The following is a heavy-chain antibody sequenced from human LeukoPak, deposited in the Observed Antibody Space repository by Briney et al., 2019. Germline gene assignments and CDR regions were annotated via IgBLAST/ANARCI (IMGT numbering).Heavy chain of an antibody. Sequence: SVKVSCKASGGTFSSYAISWVRQAPGQGLEWMGGIIPIFGTANYAQKFQGRVTITADESTSTAYMELSSLRSEDTAVYYCVRQPPGVYDTTQNWFDPWGQGTLVTVSS. CDR1: GGTFSSYA. J-gene: IGHJ5*02. CDR3: VRQPPGVYDTTQNWFDP. CDR2: IIPIFGTA. V-gene: IGHV1-69*13. D-gene: IGHD3-22*01.